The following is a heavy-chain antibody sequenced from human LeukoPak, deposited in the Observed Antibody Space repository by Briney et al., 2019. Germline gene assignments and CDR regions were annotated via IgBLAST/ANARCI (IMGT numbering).Heavy chain of an antibody. J-gene: IGHJ3*02. CDR2: IRQDGSEK. D-gene: IGHD5-12*01. Sequence: PGGSLRLSCAASGXSFSSYWMSWVRQAPGKGLEWVGNIRQDGSEKYYVDSVKGRFTISRDNAKNSLYLQMNSLRAEDTAVYYCARSQWLRFDAFDIWGQGTMVTVSS. V-gene: IGHV3-7*04. CDR1: GXSFSSYW. CDR3: ARSQWLRFDAFDI.